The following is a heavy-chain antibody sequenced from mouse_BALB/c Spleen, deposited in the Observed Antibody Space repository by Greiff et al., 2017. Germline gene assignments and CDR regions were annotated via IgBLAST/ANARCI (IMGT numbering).Heavy chain of an antibody. V-gene: IGHV1-4*02. CDR3: ARKGDDYAWFAY. CDR1: GYTFTSYT. Sequence: VKLQQSAAELARPGASVKMSCKASGYTFTSYTMHWVKQRPGQGLEWIGYINPSSGYTEYNQKFKDKTTLTADKSSSTAYMQLSSLTSEDSAVYYCARKGDDYAWFAYWGQGTLVTVSA. CDR2: INPSSGYT. D-gene: IGHD2-4*01. J-gene: IGHJ3*01.